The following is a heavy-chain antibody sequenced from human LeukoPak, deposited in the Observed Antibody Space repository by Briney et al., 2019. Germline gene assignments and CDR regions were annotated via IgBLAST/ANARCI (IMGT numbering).Heavy chain of an antibody. D-gene: IGHD6-13*01. Sequence: GASVKVSCKASGYTFTGYYMHWVRQAPGQGLEWMGRINPNSGGTNYAQKFQGRVTMTRDTSISTAYRELSRLRSDDTALYYCGGGDSSSWYAGYQPRGYNWFDPWGQGTLVTVSS. J-gene: IGHJ5*02. CDR3: GGGDSSSWYAGYQPRGYNWFDP. CDR1: GYTFTGYY. V-gene: IGHV1-2*06. CDR2: INPNSGGT.